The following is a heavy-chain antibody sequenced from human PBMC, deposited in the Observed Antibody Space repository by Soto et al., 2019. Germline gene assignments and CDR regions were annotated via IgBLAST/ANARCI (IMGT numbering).Heavy chain of an antibody. CDR1: GFTFSDHY. J-gene: IGHJ4*02. Sequence: PGGSLRLSCAASGFTFSDHYMSWIRQAPGQGLEWVSYISSSGSVIYSADSVKGRFTISRDNAKNSLYLQMNSLRADDTAVYYCARMGNLVFGFWGQGTLVTVSS. V-gene: IGHV3-11*01. CDR3: ARMGNLVFGF. CDR2: ISSSGSVI.